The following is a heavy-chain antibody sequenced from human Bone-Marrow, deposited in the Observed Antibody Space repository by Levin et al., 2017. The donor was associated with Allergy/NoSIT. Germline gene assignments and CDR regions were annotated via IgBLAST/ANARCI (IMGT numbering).Heavy chain of an antibody. D-gene: IGHD6-19*01. CDR1: GYTFTSYD. J-gene: IGHJ6*02. CDR2: MNPNSGNT. V-gene: IGHV1-8*01. CDR3: ARGQGGSGWHYYYGMDV. Sequence: ASVKVSCKASGYTFTSYDINWVRQATGQGLEWMGWMNPNSGNTGYAQKFQGRVTMTRNTSISTAYMELSSLRSEDTAVYYCARGQGGSGWHYYYGMDVWGQGTTVTVSS.